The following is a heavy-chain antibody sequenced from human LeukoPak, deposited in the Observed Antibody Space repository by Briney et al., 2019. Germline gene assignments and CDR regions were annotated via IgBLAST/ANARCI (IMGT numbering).Heavy chain of an antibody. Sequence: GGSLRLSCAASGFTFSSYDMHWVRQATEKGLEWVSTIAPAGHPYYPGSVKGRFTISRENATNSLYLKMNSLRAGDTAVYYCARAHAEWYFDLWGRGTLVTVSS. CDR1: GFTFSSYD. CDR3: ARAHAEWYFDL. J-gene: IGHJ2*01. V-gene: IGHV3-13*05. CDR2: IAPAGHP.